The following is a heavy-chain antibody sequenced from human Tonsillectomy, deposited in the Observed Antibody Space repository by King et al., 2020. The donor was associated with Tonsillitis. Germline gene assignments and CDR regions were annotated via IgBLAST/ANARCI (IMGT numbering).Heavy chain of an antibody. CDR1: GFTFSSYW. J-gene: IGHJ3*02. CDR3: AREGGYYYDSSGYGGDAFDI. D-gene: IGHD3-22*01. Sequence: VQLVESGGGLVQPGGSLRLSCAASGFTFSSYWMHWVRQAPGKGLVWVSRINSDGSSTSYADSVKGRFTISRDNAKNTRYLQMNSLRAEDTAVYYCAREGGYYYDSSGYGGDAFDIWGQGTMVTVSS. CDR2: INSDGSST. V-gene: IGHV3-74*01.